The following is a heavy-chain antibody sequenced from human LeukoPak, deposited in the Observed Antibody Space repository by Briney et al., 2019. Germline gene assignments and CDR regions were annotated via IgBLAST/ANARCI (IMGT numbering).Heavy chain of an antibody. V-gene: IGHV4-39*01. CDR2: IHYSGST. D-gene: IGHD5-18*01. J-gene: IGHJ6*03. CDR3: VRGAGYGYEDYYYMDV. CDR1: GGSISSSSYY. Sequence: PSETLSLTCTVSGGSISSSSYYWGWIRQPPGKGLEWIGSIHYSGSTYYNPSLKSRVTISVDTSKNQFSLKLSSVTAADTAVYYCVRGAGYGYEDYYYMDVWGKGTTVTVSS.